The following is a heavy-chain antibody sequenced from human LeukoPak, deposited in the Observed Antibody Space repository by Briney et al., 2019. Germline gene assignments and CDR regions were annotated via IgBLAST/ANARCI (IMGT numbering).Heavy chain of an antibody. CDR3: ARARAGEMATNSKRGLLDY. V-gene: IGHV1-8*01. J-gene: IGHJ4*02. CDR2: MNPNSGNT. Sequence: ASVKVSCKASGYTFTSYDINWVRQATGQGLEWMGWMNPNSGNTGYAQKFQGRVSMTRNTSISTAYMGLSSLRSEDTAVYYCARARAGEMATNSKRGLLDYWGQGTLVTVSS. D-gene: IGHD5-24*01. CDR1: GYTFTSYD.